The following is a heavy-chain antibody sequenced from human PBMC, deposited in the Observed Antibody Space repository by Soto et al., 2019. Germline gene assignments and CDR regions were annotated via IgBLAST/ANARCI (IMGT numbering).Heavy chain of an antibody. D-gene: IGHD2-15*01. CDR2: ISAYDGKT. CDR1: GYTFTRYG. J-gene: IGHJ4*01. CDR3: ARMVEGFAARTKDFDY. Sequence: QVQLVQSGAEVKKLGASVKVSCKASGYTFTRYGIIWVRQAPGQGLELMGWISAYDGKTNYAQKVQGRVSVTTDTSTSTAYMALSSLRSDDTAVYYCARMVEGFAARTKDFDYWGHGTLVTVSS. V-gene: IGHV1-18*01.